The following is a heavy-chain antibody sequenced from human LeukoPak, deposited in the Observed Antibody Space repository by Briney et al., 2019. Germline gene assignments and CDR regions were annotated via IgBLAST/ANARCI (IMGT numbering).Heavy chain of an antibody. CDR3: ASDSSGYFGP. D-gene: IGHD3-22*01. J-gene: IGHJ5*02. CDR2: ISNSGSAK. Sequence: PGWSLRLSCAASGFTFSDYYMNWLRQAPGRGLEWVSYISNSGSAKYYADSVKGRFTISRDNAKNSVYLEMNSLRAEDTAVYYCASDSSGYFGPWGQGTLVTVSS. V-gene: IGHV3-11*01. CDR1: GFTFSDYY.